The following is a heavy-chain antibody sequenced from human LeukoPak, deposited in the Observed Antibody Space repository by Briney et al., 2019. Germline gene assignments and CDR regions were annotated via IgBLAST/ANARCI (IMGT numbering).Heavy chain of an antibody. J-gene: IGHJ3*02. V-gene: IGHV3-23*01. CDR1: GLHFSGTA. Sequence: GGSLRLSCAASGLHFSGTAMSWVRQAPGKGLEWVSAISHDGMNAYYADSVKGRFTISRDNSKNTLYLQMNSLRAEDTAVYYCARDDGGEDAFDIWGQGTMVTVSS. CDR2: ISHDGMNA. CDR3: ARDDGGEDAFDI.